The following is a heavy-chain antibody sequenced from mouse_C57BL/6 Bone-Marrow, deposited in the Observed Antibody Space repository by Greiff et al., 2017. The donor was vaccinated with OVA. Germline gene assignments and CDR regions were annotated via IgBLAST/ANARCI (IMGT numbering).Heavy chain of an antibody. CDR1: GYSFTDYN. V-gene: IGHV1-39*01. J-gene: IGHJ1*03. Sequence: EVQLQQSGPELVKPGASVKISCKASGYSFTDYNMNWVKQSNGKSLEWIGVINPNYGTTSYNQKFKGKATLTVDQSSSTAYMQLNSLTSEDSAVYYCARGDSFTTVVARRYFDVWGTGTTVTVSS. D-gene: IGHD1-1*01. CDR3: ARGDSFTTVVARRYFDV. CDR2: INPNYGTT.